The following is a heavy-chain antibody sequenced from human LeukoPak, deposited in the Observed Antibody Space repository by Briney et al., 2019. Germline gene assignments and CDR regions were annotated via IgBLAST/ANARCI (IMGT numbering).Heavy chain of an antibody. CDR1: GGSISSSSYY. D-gene: IGHD5-12*01. CDR2: IYYSGST. CDR3: ARRNFHPYERPPDY. Sequence: KPSETLSLTCTVSGGSISSSSYYWDWIRQPPGKGLEWIGSIYYSGSTYYNPSLKSRVTISVDTSKNQFSLKLTSATAADTALYYCARRNFHPYERPPDYWGQGTLVTVSS. V-gene: IGHV4-39*01. J-gene: IGHJ4*02.